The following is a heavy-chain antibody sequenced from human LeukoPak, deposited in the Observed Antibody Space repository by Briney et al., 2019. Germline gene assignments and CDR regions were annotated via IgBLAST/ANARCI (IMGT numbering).Heavy chain of an antibody. D-gene: IGHD6-13*01. V-gene: IGHV3-30*02. J-gene: IGHJ5*02. CDR1: GFAFSNYG. CDR3: AKRYSSSWYGWFDP. CDR2: IRYDGSNK. Sequence: PGGSLRLSCAAPGFAFSNYGMHWVRQAPGKGLQWVAFIRYDGSNKYYADSVKGRFTISRDNSKNTLYLQMNSLRAEDTAVYYCAKRYSSSWYGWFDPWGQGTLVTVSS.